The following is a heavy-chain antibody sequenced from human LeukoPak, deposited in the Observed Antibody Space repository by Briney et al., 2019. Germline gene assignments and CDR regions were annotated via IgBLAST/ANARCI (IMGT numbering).Heavy chain of an antibody. CDR1: GFTFSSHV. D-gene: IGHD5-18*01. V-gene: IGHV3-30*03. CDR3: ARDLAVDTRMVKNCFEP. J-gene: IGHJ5*02. Sequence: PGGSLRLSCVASGFTFSSHVVHWVRQAPGKGRGWGSGISYDRSIKFYTDSVKGRFTISRDDSKNTLYLQMDSLRAEDTAVYYCARDLAVDTRMVKNCFEPWGQGTLDTVSS. CDR2: ISYDRSIK.